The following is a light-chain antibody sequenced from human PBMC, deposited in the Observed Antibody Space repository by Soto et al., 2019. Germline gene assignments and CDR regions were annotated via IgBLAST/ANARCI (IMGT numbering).Light chain of an antibody. CDR1: SGHSSYA. CDR2: VNSDGSH. CDR3: QTWGTGFHVV. Sequence: QPVLTQSPSASASLGASVKFTCTLSSGHSSYAIAWHQQQPEKGPRYLMKVNSDGSHSKGDGFPDRFSGSSSGAERYLTISSLRSEDEADYYCQTWGTGFHVVFGGGTKVTVL. J-gene: IGLJ2*01. V-gene: IGLV4-69*01.